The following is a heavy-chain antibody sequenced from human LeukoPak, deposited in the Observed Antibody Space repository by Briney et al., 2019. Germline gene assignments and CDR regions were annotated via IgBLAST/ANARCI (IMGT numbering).Heavy chain of an antibody. J-gene: IGHJ3*02. CDR3: ARVGVEMATIRFFVRAFDI. CDR2: IYYSGST. V-gene: IGHV4-31*03. Sequence: PSETLSLTCTVSGGSISSGDYYWSWIRQHPGKGLEWIGYIYYSGSTYYNPSLKSRVTISVDTSKNQLSLKLSSVTAADTAVYYCARVGVEMATIRFFVRAFDIWGQGTMVTVSS. D-gene: IGHD5-24*01. CDR1: GGSISSGDYY.